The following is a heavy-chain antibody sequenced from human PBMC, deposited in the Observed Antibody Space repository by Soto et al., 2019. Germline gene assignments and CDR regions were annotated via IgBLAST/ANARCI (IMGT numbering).Heavy chain of an antibody. CDR2: ISSRSTNI. J-gene: IGHJ4*02. V-gene: IGHV3-21*06. CDR1: GFTFSGYS. D-gene: IGHD6-19*01. CDR3: AKFTEPGYSSIWYYFEY. Sequence: GGSLRLSCVVSGFTFSGYSMAWVRQAPARGLEWVASISSRSTNIDYADSVKGRFTISRDNAKNLVSLQMSSLRGEDTALYYCAKFTEPGYSSIWYYFEYWGQGTPVTVSS.